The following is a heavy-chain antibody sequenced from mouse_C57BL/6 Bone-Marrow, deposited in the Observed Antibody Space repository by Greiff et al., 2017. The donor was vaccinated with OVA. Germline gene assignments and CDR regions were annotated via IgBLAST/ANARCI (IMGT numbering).Heavy chain of an antibody. D-gene: IGHD2-3*01. CDR2: ISIGGSYT. V-gene: IGHV5-6*01. Sequence: EVKLMESGGDLVKPGGSLKLSCAATGFTFSSYGMSLFRQPPPKRLVWDATISIGGSYTYYPDSVKGRFTISRDNAKNTLYLQMSSVKSEDTAMYYCARQGWLLRDYAMDYWGQGTSVTVSS. CDR1: GFTFSSYG. J-gene: IGHJ4*01. CDR3: ARQGWLLRDYAMDY.